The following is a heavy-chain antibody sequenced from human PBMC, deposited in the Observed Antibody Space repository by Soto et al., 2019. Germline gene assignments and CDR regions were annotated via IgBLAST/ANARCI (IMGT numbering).Heavy chain of an antibody. Sequence: GGSLRLACAASVFTFSSHTMNWVRQAPGKGLEWISYITSTSSTKNYADSVKGRFTISRDNANNSLYLQMNSLRDEDTAVYYCARRITMVRGPYYYYAMDVWGQGTTVTVSS. V-gene: IGHV3-48*02. D-gene: IGHD3-10*01. CDR3: ARRITMVRGPYYYYAMDV. CDR2: ITSTSSTK. CDR1: VFTFSSHT. J-gene: IGHJ6*02.